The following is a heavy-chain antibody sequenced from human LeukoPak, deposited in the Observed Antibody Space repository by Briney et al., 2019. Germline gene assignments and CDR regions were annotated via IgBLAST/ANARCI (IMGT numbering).Heavy chain of an antibody. CDR3: ARGGDPIIDY. CDR1: GGSISSYY. J-gene: IGHJ4*02. Sequence: PSETLSLTCTVSGGSISSYYWSWIRQPPGKGLEWIGYIYYSGSTNYNPSPKSRVTISVDTSKNQFSLKLSSVTAADTAVYYCARGGDPIIDYWGQGTLVTVSS. D-gene: IGHD3-10*01. CDR2: IYYSGST. V-gene: IGHV4-59*01.